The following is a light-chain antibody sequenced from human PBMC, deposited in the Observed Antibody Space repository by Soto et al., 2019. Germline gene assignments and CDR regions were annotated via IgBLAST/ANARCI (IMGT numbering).Light chain of an antibody. Sequence: DIQMTQSPSSLSASVGARVTITCRASQGISNYLACYQHKPGKVPDLLISSASTLQSGAPSRFSGSGSGTDFTPTISSLQPEDVATYECQKYNIAPSWTFGQGTKVEIK. CDR3: QKYNIAPSWT. J-gene: IGKJ1*01. CDR2: SAS. CDR1: QGISNY. V-gene: IGKV1-27*01.